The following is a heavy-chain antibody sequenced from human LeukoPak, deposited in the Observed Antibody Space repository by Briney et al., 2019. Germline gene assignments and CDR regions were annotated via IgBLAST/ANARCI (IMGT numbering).Heavy chain of an antibody. CDR1: GFTFISYW. Sequence: GSLRLSCAASGFTFISYWMSWVRQAPGKGLEWVANINQDGSETYYADSVKGRFTISRDNAKNSLYLQMNGLSAEDTAVYYCARPSFTQGSYFDYWGQGTLVTVSS. CDR2: INQDGSET. J-gene: IGHJ4*02. CDR3: ARPSFTQGSYFDY. D-gene: IGHD2-15*01. V-gene: IGHV3-7*01.